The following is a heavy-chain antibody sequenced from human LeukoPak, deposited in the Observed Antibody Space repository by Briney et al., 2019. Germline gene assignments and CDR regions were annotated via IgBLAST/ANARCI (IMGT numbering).Heavy chain of an antibody. V-gene: IGHV5-51*01. Sequence: GESLKISCNGSGYSFTSYWIGWVRQMPGKGLEWMGIIYPGDSDTRYSPSFQGQVTISADKSISTAYLQWSSLKASDTAMYYCARKVVVPAAKAYGAFDIWGQGTMVTVSS. J-gene: IGHJ3*02. CDR2: IYPGDSDT. D-gene: IGHD2-2*01. CDR1: GYSFTSYW. CDR3: ARKVVVPAAKAYGAFDI.